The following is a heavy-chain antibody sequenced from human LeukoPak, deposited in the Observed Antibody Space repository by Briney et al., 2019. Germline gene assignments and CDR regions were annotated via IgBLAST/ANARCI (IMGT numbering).Heavy chain of an antibody. CDR2: IIPILGIA. J-gene: IGHJ4*02. CDR1: GGTFSSYA. Sequence: GASVKVSCKASGGTFSSYAISWVRQAPGQGLVWMGRIIPILGIANYAQKFQGRVTITADKSTSTAYMELSSLRSEDTAVYYCARAPPIAAPGGSHKSSKRTDYWGQGTLVTVSS. V-gene: IGHV1-69*04. CDR3: ARAPPIAAPGGSHKSSKRTDY. D-gene: IGHD6-13*01.